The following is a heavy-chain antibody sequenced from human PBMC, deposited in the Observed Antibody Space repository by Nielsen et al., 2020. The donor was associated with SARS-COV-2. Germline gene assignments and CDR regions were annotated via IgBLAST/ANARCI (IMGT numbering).Heavy chain of an antibody. D-gene: IGHD1-26*01. CDR1: GFTFSSYW. Sequence: GESLKISCAASGFTFSSYWMSWVRQAPGKGLEWVANIKQDGSEKYYADSVKGRFTISRDNSKNTLYLQMNSLRAEDTAVYYCARDGLVGATTGLDYWGQGTLVTVSS. V-gene: IGHV3-7*01. CDR3: ARDGLVGATTGLDY. J-gene: IGHJ4*02. CDR2: IKQDGSEK.